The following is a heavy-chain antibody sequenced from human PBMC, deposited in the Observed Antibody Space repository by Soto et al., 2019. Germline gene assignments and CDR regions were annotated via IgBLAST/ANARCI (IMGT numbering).Heavy chain of an antibody. CDR3: ARDDSFAFDI. J-gene: IGHJ3*02. CDR2: IRGTT. V-gene: IGHV3-48*01. Sequence: GGSLRLSCAASGFTFTSYNMNWVRQAPGKGLEWVSYIRGTTHYADSVKGRFTISRDNARSSLYLQMNSLRADDTAVYYCARDDSFAFDIWGQGTMVTVSS. D-gene: IGHD2-21*01. CDR1: GFTFTSYN.